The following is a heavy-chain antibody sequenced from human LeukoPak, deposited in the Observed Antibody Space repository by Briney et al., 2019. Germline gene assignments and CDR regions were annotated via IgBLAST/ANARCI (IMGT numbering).Heavy chain of an antibody. CDR2: IYPDDSYT. J-gene: IGHJ3*02. CDR1: GYSFTNYW. Sequence: GASLKISCKASGYSFTNYWIGWVRQMPGKGLEWMAIIYPDDSYTRYSPSFQGQVTISADKSINTAYLQWSSLKASDTAMYYCARPNNSWSYDAFDIWGQGTMVIVSS. D-gene: IGHD6-13*01. CDR3: ARPNNSWSYDAFDI. V-gene: IGHV5-51*01.